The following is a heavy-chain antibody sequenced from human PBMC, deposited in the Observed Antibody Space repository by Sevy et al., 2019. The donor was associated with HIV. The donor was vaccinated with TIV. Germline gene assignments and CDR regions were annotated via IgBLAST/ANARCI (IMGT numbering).Heavy chain of an antibody. D-gene: IGHD1-26*01. CDR2: ISFDGSNK. Sequence: GGSLRLSCAASAFSFSGYAIHWVRQAPGKGLEWVAVISFDGSNKYYADSVKGRFTISRDNSKNTLFLQMNSLRAEDTAVYYCAKEGAYSYTTYFDYWGQGTVVTVSS. CDR1: AFSFSGYA. J-gene: IGHJ4*02. V-gene: IGHV3-30*18. CDR3: AKEGAYSYTTYFDY.